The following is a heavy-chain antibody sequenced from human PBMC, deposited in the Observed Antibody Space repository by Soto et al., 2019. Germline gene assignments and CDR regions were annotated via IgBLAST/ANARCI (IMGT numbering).Heavy chain of an antibody. V-gene: IGHV3-23*01. CDR2: ISGSGGGT. CDR3: AKAKSITIFGVVVLY. D-gene: IGHD3-3*01. CDR1: GFTFSSYA. Sequence: EVQLLESGGGLVQPGGSLRLSCAASGFTFSSYAMSWVRQAPGKGLEWDSAISGSGGGTYYAASVKGRFTISRDNSKNTLYLQMNSLRAEDTAVYYCAKAKSITIFGVVVLYWGQGTLVTVSS. J-gene: IGHJ4*02.